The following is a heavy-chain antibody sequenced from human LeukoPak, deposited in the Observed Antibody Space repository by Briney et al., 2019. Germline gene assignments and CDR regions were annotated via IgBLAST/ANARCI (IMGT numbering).Heavy chain of an antibody. CDR2: ISYDGSNK. Sequence: PGGSLRLSCAASGFTFSSYSMNWVRQAPGKGLEWVAVISYDGSNKYYADSVKGRFTISRDNSKNTLYLQMNSLRAEDTAVYYCAKVLQLVEIDYWGQGTLVTVSS. CDR1: GFTFSSYS. D-gene: IGHD5-18*01. V-gene: IGHV3-30*18. J-gene: IGHJ4*02. CDR3: AKVLQLVEIDY.